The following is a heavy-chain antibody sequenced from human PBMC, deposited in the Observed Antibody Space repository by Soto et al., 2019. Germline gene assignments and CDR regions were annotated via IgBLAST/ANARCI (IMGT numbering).Heavy chain of an antibody. CDR1: GYTLPESS. CDR2: FEPEDGET. Sequence: ASVKVSCKVSGYTLPESSMHWVRQAPGKGLEWMGGFEPEDGETIYAQKFQGRVTMTEDTSTDTAYMELSRLRSEDTAVYYCATDAWELLRIDIWGQGTMVTVSS. J-gene: IGHJ3*02. V-gene: IGHV1-24*01. D-gene: IGHD1-26*01. CDR3: ATDAWELLRIDI.